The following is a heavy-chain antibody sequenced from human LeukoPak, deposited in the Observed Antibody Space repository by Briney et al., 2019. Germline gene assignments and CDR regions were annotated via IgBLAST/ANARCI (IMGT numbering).Heavy chain of an antibody. J-gene: IGHJ4*02. CDR2: IWYDGSNK. V-gene: IGHV3-33*01. CDR3: ARDDSSGYYYSDY. Sequence: GGSLRLSCAASGFTFSSYGMHWVRQAPGKGLEWVAVIWYDGSNKYYADSAKGRFTISRDNSKNTLYLQMNSLRAEDTAVYYCARDDSSGYYYSDYWGQGTLVTVSS. CDR1: GFTFSSYG. D-gene: IGHD3-22*01.